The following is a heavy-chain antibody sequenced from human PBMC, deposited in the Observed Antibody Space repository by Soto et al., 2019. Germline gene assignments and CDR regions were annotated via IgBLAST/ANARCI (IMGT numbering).Heavy chain of an antibody. CDR1: GGSISSYS. CDR3: ARGGVYYDFWSGSSYYYYGMDV. D-gene: IGHD3-3*01. J-gene: IGHJ6*02. CDR2: IYYSGST. Sequence: SETLSLTCTVSGGSISSYSWSWIRQPPGKGLEWIWYIYYSGSTNYNPSLKSRVTISVDTSKNQFSLKLSSVTAADTAVYYCARGGVYYDFWSGSSYYYYGMDVWRQGTTVTVSS. V-gene: IGHV4-59*01.